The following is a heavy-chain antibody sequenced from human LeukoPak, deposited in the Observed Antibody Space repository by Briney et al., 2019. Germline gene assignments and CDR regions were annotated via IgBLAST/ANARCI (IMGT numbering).Heavy chain of an antibody. Sequence: SETLSLTCTVSGGSISSYYWSWIRQPPGKGLEWIGYIYYSGSTNYNPSLKSRVTIPVDTSKNQFSLKLSSVTAADTAVYYCARRDYYYYGMDVWGQGTTVTVSS. CDR2: IYYSGST. J-gene: IGHJ6*02. CDR3: ARRDYYYYGMDV. CDR1: GGSISSYY. V-gene: IGHV4-59*08. D-gene: IGHD2-21*01.